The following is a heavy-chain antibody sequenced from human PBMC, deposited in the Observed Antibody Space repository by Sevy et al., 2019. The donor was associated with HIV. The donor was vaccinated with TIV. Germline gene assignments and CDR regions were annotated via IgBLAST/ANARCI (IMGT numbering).Heavy chain of an antibody. CDR3: ARETDNSARWLDP. V-gene: IGHV3-30*02. Sequence: GGSLRLSCAASGFTFNFHGMHWVRQAPGKGLEWVAFIWHDGSNKYMGESVKGRFTISRDNSKNTLFLQMNSLTVEDTAVYYCARETDNSARWLDPWGQGTLVTVSS. J-gene: IGHJ5*02. CDR2: IWHDGSNK. CDR1: GFTFNFHG. D-gene: IGHD4-4*01.